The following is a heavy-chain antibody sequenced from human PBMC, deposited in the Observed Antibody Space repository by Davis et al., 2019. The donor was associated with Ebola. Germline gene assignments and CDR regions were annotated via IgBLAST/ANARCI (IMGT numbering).Heavy chain of an antibody. CDR1: GCTSSRYW. CDR2: ISSDGGIT. D-gene: IGHD4-17*01. CDR3: VRTTYGAPEY. Sequence: PGGSLRLSCAASGCTSSRYWMHWVRQAPGKGLVYVSRISSDGGITSYADSVKGRFTISRDNAKSTLYLQMNSLTAEDTAVYYCVRTTYGAPEYWGQGTLVTVSS. V-gene: IGHV3-74*01. J-gene: IGHJ4*02.